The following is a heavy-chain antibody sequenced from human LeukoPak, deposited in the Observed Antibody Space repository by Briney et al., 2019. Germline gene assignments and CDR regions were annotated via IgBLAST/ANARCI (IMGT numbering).Heavy chain of an antibody. Sequence: PGGSLRLSCAASGCIFYDFAMHWVRQVPGKGLEWVAVISWNSDNIDYADSVKGRFTISRDNAKNSLYLQMNSLRAEDTAVYYCTTLTVASNFDYWGQGTLVTVSS. V-gene: IGHV3-9*01. CDR2: ISWNSDNI. D-gene: IGHD6-19*01. CDR1: GCIFYDFA. J-gene: IGHJ4*02. CDR3: TTLTVASNFDY.